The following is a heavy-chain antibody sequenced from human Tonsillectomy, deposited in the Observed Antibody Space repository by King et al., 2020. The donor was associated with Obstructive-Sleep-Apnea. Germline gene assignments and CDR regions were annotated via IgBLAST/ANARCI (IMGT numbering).Heavy chain of an antibody. V-gene: IGHV3-66*01. CDR2: ISSGGST. D-gene: IGHD6-19*01. CDR1: GFTVNTNY. CDR3: ARDPTGIAVAGAGYY. Sequence: VQLVESGGGLVQPGGSLRLSCAASGFTVNTNYMSWVRQAPGTALEGGSIISSGGSTYYADSVKGRFTNSRDHSKNTLFIHMNSLRDEDTAVYYCARDPTGIAVAGAGYYWGQGTLFTVSS. J-gene: IGHJ4*02.